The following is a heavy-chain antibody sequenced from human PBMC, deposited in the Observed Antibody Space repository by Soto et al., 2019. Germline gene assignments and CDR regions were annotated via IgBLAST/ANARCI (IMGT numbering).Heavy chain of an antibody. CDR1: GFTFSIYA. V-gene: IGHV3-30-3*01. CDR2: ISFDGTKK. D-gene: IGHD4-17*01. J-gene: IGHJ6*02. CDR3: AREDDYGYRYINYGLDV. Sequence: GGSLRLSCAASGFTFSIYALHWVRQAPGKGLEWVAVISFDGTKKYYSDSVKGRFTISRDNLKNTLYLQMNNLRVEDAALYFCAREDDYGYRYINYGLDVWGQGTTVTVSS.